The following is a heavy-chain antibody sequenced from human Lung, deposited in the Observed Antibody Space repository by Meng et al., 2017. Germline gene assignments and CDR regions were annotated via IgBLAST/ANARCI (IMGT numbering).Heavy chain of an antibody. CDR3: ARGRVVVAATPSDY. J-gene: IGHJ4*02. CDR2: ISSSSA. D-gene: IGHD2-15*01. CDR1: GFTFSSES. Sequence: EVQLVESGGGLVKPGGSLRLSCAASGFTFSSESMNWVRQAPGEGLEWVSSISSSSAYADSVKGRFTISRDNAKNSLYLQMNSLRAEDTAVYYCARGRVVVAATPSDYWGQGTLVTVSS. V-gene: IGHV3-21*01.